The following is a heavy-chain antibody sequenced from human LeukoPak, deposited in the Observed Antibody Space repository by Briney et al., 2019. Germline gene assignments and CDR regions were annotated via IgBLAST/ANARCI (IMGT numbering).Heavy chain of an antibody. Sequence: GGSLRLSCAASGFTFSSYGMSWFRQAPGKGLEWVSVIYSGGSTYYADSVKGRFTISRDNSKNTLYLQMSSLRVEDTAVYYCALGLVTDYWGQGTLVTVSS. CDR3: ALGLVTDY. V-gene: IGHV3-66*01. CDR2: IYSGGST. CDR1: GFTFSSYG. J-gene: IGHJ4*02. D-gene: IGHD3-9*01.